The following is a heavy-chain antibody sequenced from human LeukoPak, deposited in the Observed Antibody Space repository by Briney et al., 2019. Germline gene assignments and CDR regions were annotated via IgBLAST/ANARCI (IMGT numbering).Heavy chain of an antibody. V-gene: IGHV3-30*18. J-gene: IGHJ3*02. CDR1: GFTFSSYG. CDR3: AKNGGDPAFDI. CDR2: ISYDGSNK. Sequence: GGSLRLSCAASGFTFSSYGMHWVRQAPGKGLEWVAVISYDGSNKYYADSVKGRFTISRDNSKNTLYLQMNSLRAEDTAVYYCAKNGGDPAFDIWGQGTMVTASS. D-gene: IGHD4-23*01.